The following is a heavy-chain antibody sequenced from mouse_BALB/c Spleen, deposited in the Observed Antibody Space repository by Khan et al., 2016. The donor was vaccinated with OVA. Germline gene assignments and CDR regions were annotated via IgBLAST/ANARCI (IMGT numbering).Heavy chain of an antibody. CDR2: ISGDSSTI. V-gene: IGHV5-17*02. J-gene: IGHJ2*01. Sequence: EVELVESGGGLVQPGGSRKLSCAASGFTFSSYGMHWVRQAPEKGLEWVAYISGDSSTIYYTDTVKGRFTISRYNPKNTLSLQMTSLMSEDTAMYYCATSYYYGYYFDYWGPGTTLTVSS. D-gene: IGHD1-1*01. CDR1: GFTFSSYG. CDR3: ATSYYYGYYFDY.